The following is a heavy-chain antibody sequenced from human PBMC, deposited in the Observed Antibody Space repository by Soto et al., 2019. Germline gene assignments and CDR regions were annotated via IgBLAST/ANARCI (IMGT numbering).Heavy chain of an antibody. D-gene: IGHD6-13*01. CDR2: IIPIFGTA. V-gene: IGHV1-69*05. Sequence: SVKVSCKASGGTFSSYAISWVRQAPGQGLEWMGGIIPIFGTANYAQKFQGRVTITRDTSTSTVYMELSSLTSEDTAVYYCARDQSWQELVWWFDPWGQGTLVTVSS. J-gene: IGHJ5*02. CDR1: GGTFSSYA. CDR3: ARDQSWQELVWWFDP.